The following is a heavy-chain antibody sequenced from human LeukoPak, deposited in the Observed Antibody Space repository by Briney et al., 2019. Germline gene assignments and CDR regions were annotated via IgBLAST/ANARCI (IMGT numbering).Heavy chain of an antibody. CDR2: IYSDGST. V-gene: IGHV3-53*01. D-gene: IGHD3-10*01. J-gene: IGHJ4*02. CDR3: ARGGSGSYYTIFDY. CDR1: GFTVSSNY. Sequence: GGSLRLSCAASGFTVSSNYMSWVRQAPGKVLEWVSIIYSDGSTYYADSVKGRFTISRDNAKNTLYLQMNSLRAEDTAVYYCARGGSGSYYTIFDYWGQGTLVTVSS.